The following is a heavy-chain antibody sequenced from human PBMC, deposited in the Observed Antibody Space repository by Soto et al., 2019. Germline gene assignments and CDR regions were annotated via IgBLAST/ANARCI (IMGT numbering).Heavy chain of an antibody. Sequence: QVQLVESGGGVVQPGKSLRLSCAASGIAFSGCGRFWVRQTPSKGLEWVAAISSDGSQKYYADSVKGRFTISRDNSKNTLYVQMNGLTTEDTAVYYCAKNIVRGHWYFDLWGRGTLVTVSS. V-gene: IGHV3-30*18. CDR3: AKNIVRGHWYFDL. D-gene: IGHD3-10*01. CDR2: ISSDGSQK. J-gene: IGHJ2*01. CDR1: GIAFSGCG.